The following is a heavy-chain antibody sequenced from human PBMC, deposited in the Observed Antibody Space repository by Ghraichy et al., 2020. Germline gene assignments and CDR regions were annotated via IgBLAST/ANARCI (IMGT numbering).Heavy chain of an antibody. Sequence: ASVKVSCKVSGYTLTELSMHWVRQAPGKGLEWMGGFDPEDGETIYPQKFQGRVTMTEDTSTDTAYMELSSLRSEDTAVYYCAGHHSGSSFQVAWGQGTLVTVSS. CDR3: AGHHSGSSFQVA. D-gene: IGHD1-26*01. CDR2: FDPEDGET. CDR1: GYTLTELS. V-gene: IGHV1-24*01. J-gene: IGHJ5*02.